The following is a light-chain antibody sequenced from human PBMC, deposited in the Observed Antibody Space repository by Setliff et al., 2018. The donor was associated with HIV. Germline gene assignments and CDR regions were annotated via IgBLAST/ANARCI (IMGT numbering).Light chain of an antibody. CDR1: STDVGGFTY. Sequence: QSALAQPPSASGSPGQSVTISCTGNSTDVGGFTYVSWYQHHPGKAPKLIIYDVDRRPSGVPDRFSGSKSGNTASLTVSGLQADDEADYYCSSDAGSDTLVFGGGTK. CDR3: SSDAGSDTLV. J-gene: IGLJ2*01. CDR2: DVD. V-gene: IGLV2-8*01.